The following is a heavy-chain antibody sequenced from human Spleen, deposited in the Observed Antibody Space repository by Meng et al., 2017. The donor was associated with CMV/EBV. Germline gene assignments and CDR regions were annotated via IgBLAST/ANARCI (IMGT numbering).Heavy chain of an antibody. V-gene: IGHV3-43*01. CDR1: GFTFDEYS. CDR3: ARDGGGDYLYGMDV. D-gene: IGHD2-21*02. CDR2: IRWDGGTT. J-gene: IGHJ6*02. Sequence: GQSLKISCAASGFTFDEYSMHWVRKGPGRGLEWVSLIRWDGGTTDYADSVKGRFTMSRDNSKNSLYLQMNTLRAEDTAVYYCARDGGGDYLYGMDVWGQGTTVTVSS.